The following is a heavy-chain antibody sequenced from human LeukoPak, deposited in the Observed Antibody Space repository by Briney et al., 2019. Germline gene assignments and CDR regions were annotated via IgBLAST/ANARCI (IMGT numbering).Heavy chain of an antibody. V-gene: IGHV3-23*01. D-gene: IGHD3-22*01. CDR3: ARGVVITAFDY. CDR2: ITGSGDST. CDR1: GFIFSTYP. Sequence: GGSLRLSCAASGFIFSTYPMSWVRQAPGKGLEWVSAITGSGDSTFYADSVKGRCTISRDNSKNTLSLQMNTLRAEDTAVYYCARGVVITAFDYWGQGTLVTVSS. J-gene: IGHJ4*02.